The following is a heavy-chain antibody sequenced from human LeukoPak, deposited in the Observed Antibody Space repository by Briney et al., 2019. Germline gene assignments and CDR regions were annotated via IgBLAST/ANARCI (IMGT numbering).Heavy chain of an antibody. CDR1: GFTFSSYN. V-gene: IGHV3-21*01. CDR2: ISSSSSYI. D-gene: IGHD3-3*01. Sequence: GGSLRLSCAASGFTFSSYNMNWVRQAPGKGLEWVSSISSSSSYIYYAGSLKGRFTISRDNAKNSLYLQLNSLRAEDTAVYYCARDMYDDYGMDVWGQGTTVTVSS. CDR3: ARDMYDDYGMDV. J-gene: IGHJ6*02.